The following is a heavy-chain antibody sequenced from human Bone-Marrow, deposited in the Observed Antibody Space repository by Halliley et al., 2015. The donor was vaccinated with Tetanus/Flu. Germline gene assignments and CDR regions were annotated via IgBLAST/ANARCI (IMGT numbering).Heavy chain of an antibody. J-gene: IGHJ4*02. CDR2: INPSGGNP. CDR3: ARIIAVSDY. Sequence: GQGLEWMGIINPSGGNPTYAQKFQGRVTMTRDTSTSTVYMQLSSLRSEDTAVYYCARIIAVSDYWGQGTLVTVSS. V-gene: IGHV1-46*01. D-gene: IGHD6-19*01.